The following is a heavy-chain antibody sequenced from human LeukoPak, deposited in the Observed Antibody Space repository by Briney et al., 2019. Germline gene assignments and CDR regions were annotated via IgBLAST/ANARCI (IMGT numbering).Heavy chain of an antibody. D-gene: IGHD3-10*01. V-gene: IGHV4-39*01. Sequence: SETLFLTCTVSGGSISSSSYYWGWIRQPPGKGLEWIGSIYYSGSTYYNPSLKSRVTISVDTSKNQFSLKLSSVTAADTAVYYCARPRSLLWFGELLYSYFDYWGQGTLVTVSS. CDR3: ARPRSLLWFGELLYSYFDY. CDR1: GGSISSSSYY. J-gene: IGHJ4*02. CDR2: IYYSGST.